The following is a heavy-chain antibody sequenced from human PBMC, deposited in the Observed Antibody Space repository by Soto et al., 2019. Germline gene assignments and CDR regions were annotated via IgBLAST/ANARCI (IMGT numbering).Heavy chain of an antibody. CDR2: IYYSGST. CDR1: GGSISSGGYY. D-gene: IGHD2-2*01. CDR3: ARDGRSSTIRYFDL. J-gene: IGHJ2*01. V-gene: IGHV4-31*03. Sequence: QVQLQESGPGLVKPSQTLSLTCTVSGGSISSGGYYWSWIRQHPGKGLEWIGYIYYSGSTYYNPSLKSRVTISVDTSKNHFSLKLSSVTAADTAVYYCARDGRSSTIRYFDLWGRGTLVTVSS.